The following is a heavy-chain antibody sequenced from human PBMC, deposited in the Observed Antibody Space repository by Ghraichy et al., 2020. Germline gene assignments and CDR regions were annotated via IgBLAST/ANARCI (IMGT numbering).Heavy chain of an antibody. Sequence: ETLSLTCTVSGGSISSYFWSWIRQPPGKGLEWIGDLHHSGSTNYNPSLKSRVTISIDTTKNQFSLKLRSVTAADTALYYCARPGITGTTSPFDYWGQGTLVTVSS. CDR1: GGSISSYF. V-gene: IGHV4-59*08. D-gene: IGHD1-20*01. CDR2: LHHSGST. CDR3: ARPGITGTTSPFDY. J-gene: IGHJ4*02.